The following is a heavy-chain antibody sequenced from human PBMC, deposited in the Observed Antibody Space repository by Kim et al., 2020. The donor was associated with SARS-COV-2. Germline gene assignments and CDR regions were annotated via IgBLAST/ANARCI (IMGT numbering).Heavy chain of an antibody. D-gene: IGHD3-22*01. CDR2: MWYDGSQM. Sequence: GGSLRLSCVVSGFTFSTYGMHWVRQAPGKGLEWVAFMWYDGSQMYYADSVKGRFTISRDNSKNTLYLQMDSLTAEDTAVYYCARDQVPYYERTSGTFSVWGQGTMVTVSS. CDR1: GFTFSTYG. J-gene: IGHJ3*01. V-gene: IGHV3-33*01. CDR3: ARDQVPYYERTSGTFSV.